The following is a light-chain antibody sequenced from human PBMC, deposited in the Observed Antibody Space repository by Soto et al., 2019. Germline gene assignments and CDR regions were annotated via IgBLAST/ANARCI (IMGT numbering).Light chain of an antibody. CDR2: KAS. J-gene: IGKJ2*01. CDR3: QQYNST. V-gene: IGKV1-5*03. Sequence: DTQMTQSPSTLSASVGDRVTITCRAGQSISNWLAWYQQRPGKAPKLLIYKASNIESGVPSRFSGSGSGTEFALRIRSLQPDDAATYYGQQYNSTFGQGTKLEIK. CDR1: QSISNW.